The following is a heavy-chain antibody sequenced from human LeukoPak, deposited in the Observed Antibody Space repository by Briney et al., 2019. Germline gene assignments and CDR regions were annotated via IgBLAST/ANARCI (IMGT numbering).Heavy chain of an antibody. V-gene: IGHV3-30*03. CDR1: GFTFSNYG. D-gene: IGHD3-9*01. CDR3: ARGPDYDILADYFDY. CDR2: ISYDGSNK. Sequence: PGRSLRLSCAASGFTFSNYGMHWVRQALGKGLEWVAVISYDGSNKFYADSVRGRFTISRDNSKNTLFLQMNSLRPEDTAVYYCARGPDYDILADYFDYWGQGTLVTVSS. J-gene: IGHJ4*02.